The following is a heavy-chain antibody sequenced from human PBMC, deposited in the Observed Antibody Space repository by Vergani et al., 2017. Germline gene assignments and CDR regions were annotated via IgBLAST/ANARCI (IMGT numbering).Heavy chain of an antibody. V-gene: IGHV3-15*01. CDR2: IKSKTDGGTT. CDR3: TTEGSIGWYGGYFDS. CDR1: GFTFNKAW. Sequence: EVQLVESGGGLVKPGGSLRLSCAASGFTFNKAWMNWVRQAPGKGLEWVGRIKSKTDGGTTDYAAPVTGRFTISREDSKTTLYLEMNSLKTEDTAVYYCTTEGSIGWYGGYFDSWGQGTLVTVSS. J-gene: IGHJ4*02. D-gene: IGHD6-19*01.